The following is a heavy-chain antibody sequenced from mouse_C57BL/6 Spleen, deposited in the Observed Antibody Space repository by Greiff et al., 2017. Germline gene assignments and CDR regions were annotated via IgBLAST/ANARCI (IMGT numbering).Heavy chain of an antibody. CDR3: ARSQDDGYYDY. D-gene: IGHD2-3*01. Sequence: QVQLQQSGPELVKPGASVKISCKASGYAFSSSWMNWVKQRPGQGLEWIGRIYPGDGDTNYNGKFKGKATLTADKSSSTAYMQLSSLTSEDSAVYFCARSQDDGYYDYWGQGTTLTVSS. CDR2: IYPGDGDT. V-gene: IGHV1-82*01. CDR1: GYAFSSSW. J-gene: IGHJ2*01.